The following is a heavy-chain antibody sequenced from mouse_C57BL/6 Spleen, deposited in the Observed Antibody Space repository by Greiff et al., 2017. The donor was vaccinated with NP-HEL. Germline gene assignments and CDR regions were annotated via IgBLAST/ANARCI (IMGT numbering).Heavy chain of an antibody. CDR1: GYTFTDYN. CDR3: ARGGGRMGWSYWYFDV. J-gene: IGHJ1*03. Sequence: EVQLQQSGPELVKPGASVKIPCKASGYTFTDYNMDWVKQSHGKSLEWIGDINPNNGGTIYNQKFKGKATLTVDKSSSTAYMELRSLTSEDTAVDYCARGGGRMGWSYWYFDVWGTGTTVTVSS. D-gene: IGHD2-3*01. CDR2: INPNNGGT. V-gene: IGHV1-18*01.